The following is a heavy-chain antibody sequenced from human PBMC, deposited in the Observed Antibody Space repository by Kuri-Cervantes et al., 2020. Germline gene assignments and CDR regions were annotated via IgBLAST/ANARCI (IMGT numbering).Heavy chain of an antibody. CDR2: IWYDGSNK. CDR3: AKEYVGYCSSTSCYNFDY. Sequence: GGSLRLSCAASGFTFSSYGMHWVRQAPGKGLEWVAVIWYDGSNKYYADSVKGRFTISRDNSKNTLYLQMNSLRAEDTAVYYCAKEYVGYCSSTSCYNFDYWGQGTLVTVSS. V-gene: IGHV3-33*06. D-gene: IGHD2-2*01. J-gene: IGHJ4*02. CDR1: GFTFSSYG.